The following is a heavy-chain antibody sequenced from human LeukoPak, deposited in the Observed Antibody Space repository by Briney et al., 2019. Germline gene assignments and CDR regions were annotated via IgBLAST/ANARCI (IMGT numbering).Heavy chain of an antibody. D-gene: IGHD6-6*01. CDR3: ARYGISSLDY. CDR1: GFTFGTYS. Sequence: GGSLRLSCAASGFTFGTYSMNWVRQAPGRGLEWVSSISSSSTYIYYADSVKGRFTISRDNAKNSLYLQMNSLRAEDTAVYYCARYGISSLDYWGQGTLVTVSS. V-gene: IGHV3-21*01. CDR2: ISSSSTYI. J-gene: IGHJ4*02.